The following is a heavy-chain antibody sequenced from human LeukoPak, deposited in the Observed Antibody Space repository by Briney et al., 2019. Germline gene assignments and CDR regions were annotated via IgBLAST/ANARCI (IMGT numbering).Heavy chain of an antibody. CDR3: AKSRPYDSSGYHLNYYYYYGMDV. D-gene: IGHD3-22*01. CDR2: ISGSGGST. Sequence: GGSLRLSCAASGFTFSTYAMIWVRQAPGKGLEWVSAISGSGGSTYYADSVKGRFSISRDNSKNTLYLQMNSLRAEDTAVYYCAKSRPYDSSGYHLNYYYYYGMDVWGQGTTVTVSS. J-gene: IGHJ6*02. V-gene: IGHV3-23*01. CDR1: GFTFSTYA.